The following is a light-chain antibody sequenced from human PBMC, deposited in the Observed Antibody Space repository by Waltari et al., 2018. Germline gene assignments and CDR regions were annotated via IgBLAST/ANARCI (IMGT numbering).Light chain of an antibody. CDR2: GAS. Sequence: DIQLTQSPSSLSASVGDRVTITCRASQDIDIYLAWFPQKSGKAPRSLIYGASNLQSGVPSRFSGSGSGTDFTLTIYSLQPDDFATYYCQQYRKYPLSFGGGTNLDIK. CDR3: QQYRKYPLS. J-gene: IGKJ4*01. V-gene: IGKV1-16*01. CDR1: QDIDIY.